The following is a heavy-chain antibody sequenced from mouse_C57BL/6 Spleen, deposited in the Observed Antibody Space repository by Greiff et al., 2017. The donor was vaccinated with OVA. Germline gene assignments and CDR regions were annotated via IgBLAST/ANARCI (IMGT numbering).Heavy chain of an antibody. J-gene: IGHJ4*01. V-gene: IGHV5-6*01. CDR2: ISSGGSYT. Sequence: EVHLVESGGDLVKPGGSLKLSCAASGFTFSSYGMSWVRQTPDKRLEWVATISSGGSYTYYPDSVKGRFTISRDNAKNTLYLQMSSLKSEDTAMYYCARPNTYAMDYWGQGTSVTVSS. CDR3: ARPNTYAMDY. CDR1: GFTFSSYG. D-gene: IGHD5-1-1*01.